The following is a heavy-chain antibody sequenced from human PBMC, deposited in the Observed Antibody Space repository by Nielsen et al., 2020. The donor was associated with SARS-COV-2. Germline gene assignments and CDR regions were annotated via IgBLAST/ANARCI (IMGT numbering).Heavy chain of an antibody. D-gene: IGHD6-13*01. V-gene: IGHV2-70*18. CDR1: GDSISSGNYY. CDR2: IDWGDDK. Sequence: TLSLTCTVSGDSISSGNYYWSWIRQPAGKALEWLALIDWGDDKYYSTSLKTRLTISKDTSKNQVVLTMTNMDPVDTATYYCARTTAATGPFDYWGRGTLVTVSS. CDR3: ARTTAATGPFDY. J-gene: IGHJ4*02.